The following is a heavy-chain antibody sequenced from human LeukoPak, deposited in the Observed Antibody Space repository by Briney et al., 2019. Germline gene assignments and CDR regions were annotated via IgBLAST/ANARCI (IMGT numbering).Heavy chain of an antibody. CDR3: ARDSRPEQWLAALDAFDI. Sequence: SETLSLTCTVSGGFISSYYWSWIRRPAGKGLEWIGRIYTSGSTNYNPSLKSRVTMSVDTSKNQFSLKLSSVTAADTAVYYCARDSRPEQWLAALDAFDIWGQGTMVTVSS. CDR1: GGFISSYY. J-gene: IGHJ3*02. CDR2: IYTSGST. V-gene: IGHV4-4*07. D-gene: IGHD6-19*01.